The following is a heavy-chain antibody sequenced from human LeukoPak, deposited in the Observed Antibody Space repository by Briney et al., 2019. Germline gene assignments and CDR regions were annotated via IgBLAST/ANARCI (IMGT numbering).Heavy chain of an antibody. CDR3: AGHTSGVAVDY. Sequence: GESLKISCNGSGYSFTDYWIGWVRQMPGKGLEWMGIIYPGDSDTRYSPSFQGHVTISADKSISTAYLQWSSLKASDTAMYYCAGHTSGVAVDYWGQGTLVTVSS. CDR2: IYPGDSDT. V-gene: IGHV5-51*01. J-gene: IGHJ4*02. D-gene: IGHD6-19*01. CDR1: GYSFTDYW.